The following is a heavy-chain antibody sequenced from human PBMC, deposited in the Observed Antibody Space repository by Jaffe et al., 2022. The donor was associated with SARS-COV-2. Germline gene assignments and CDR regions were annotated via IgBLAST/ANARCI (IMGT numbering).Heavy chain of an antibody. D-gene: IGHD1-26*01. CDR3: AQDQRGGGNYGWFDP. Sequence: EVQLLESGGGLVQPGGSLRLSCAASGFTFSNNAMTWVRQAPGKGLEWLSSISVSGGTTYYADSVKGRFTISRDNSKNTLYLQTNSLRAEDTAVYFCAQDQRGGGNYGWFDPWGQGTRVTVSS. J-gene: IGHJ5*02. V-gene: IGHV3-23*01. CDR2: ISVSGGTT. CDR1: GFTFSNNA.